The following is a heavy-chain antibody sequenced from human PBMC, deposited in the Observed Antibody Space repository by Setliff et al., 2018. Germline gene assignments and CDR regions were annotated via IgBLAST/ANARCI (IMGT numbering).Heavy chain of an antibody. Sequence: PSETLSLTCTISGDSISDISYYWGFIRQSPGKGPEWIGSIYYSGNTNYNPSLKTRVTMLVDASKNQFSLRLSSVTAADTAMYYCARHLSAGGAAGTDSYYFDYWGQGTLVTVSS. V-gene: IGHV4-39*01. D-gene: IGHD6-13*01. CDR3: ARHLSAGGAAGTDSYYFDY. CDR1: GDSISDISYY. CDR2: IYYSGNT. J-gene: IGHJ4*02.